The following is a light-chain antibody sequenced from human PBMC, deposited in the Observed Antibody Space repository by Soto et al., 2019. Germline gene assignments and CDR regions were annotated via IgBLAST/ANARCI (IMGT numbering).Light chain of an antibody. J-gene: IGKJ1*01. CDR2: DAS. CDR3: QQYNNFWT. V-gene: IGKV1-5*01. CDR1: QSISSW. Sequence: DIQMTQSPYALSASVGDRVTITCRASQSISSWLAWYQQKPGKAPRLLIYDASYLERGVPSRFSGSGSGTEFTLTISDLQPDDLATYYCQQYNNFWTFGPGTKVDIK.